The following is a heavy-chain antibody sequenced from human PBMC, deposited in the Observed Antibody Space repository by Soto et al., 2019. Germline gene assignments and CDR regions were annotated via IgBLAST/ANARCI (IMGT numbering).Heavy chain of an antibody. J-gene: IGHJ4*02. V-gene: IGHV3-72*01. CDR1: GFTLSDHY. D-gene: IGHD4-17*01. CDR3: AREPQLTSVTVFDY. Sequence: EVQLVESGGGLVQPGGSLRLSCAASGFTLSDHYIDWVRQAPGKGLEWVGRTRNKANGYTTEYAASVKGRFTISRDDSKNSLYLQMNSLITEDTAVYYCAREPQLTSVTVFDYWGQGTPVTVSS. CDR2: TRNKANGYTT.